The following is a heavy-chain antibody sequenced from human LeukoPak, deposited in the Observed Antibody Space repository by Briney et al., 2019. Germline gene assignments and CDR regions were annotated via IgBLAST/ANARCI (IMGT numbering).Heavy chain of an antibody. D-gene: IGHD3-10*01. J-gene: IGHJ3*02. V-gene: IGHV4-34*01. Sequence: SETLSLTCAVYGGSFSGYYWSWIRQPPGKGLEWIGEINHSGSTNYNPSLKSRVTISVDTSKNQFYLKLSSVTAADTAVYYCARGGGSGSYYNDAFDIWGQGTMVAVSS. CDR1: GGSFSGYY. CDR2: INHSGST. CDR3: ARGGGSGSYYNDAFDI.